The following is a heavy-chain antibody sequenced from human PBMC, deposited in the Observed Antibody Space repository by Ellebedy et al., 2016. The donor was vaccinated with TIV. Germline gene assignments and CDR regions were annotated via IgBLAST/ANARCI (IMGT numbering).Heavy chain of an antibody. Sequence: GGSLRLSCAASVSGFAFTDYYMSWVRQAPGKGPEWLSYISPSSSHINYADSVKGRFTVSRDNAKNSVYLQMTSLRVDDTAAYYCTGAKSGTFFWEYWGQGTLVTVSS. V-gene: IGHV3-11*06. CDR2: ISPSSSHI. D-gene: IGHD1-26*01. CDR1: GFAFTDYY. CDR3: TGAKSGTFFWEY. J-gene: IGHJ4*02.